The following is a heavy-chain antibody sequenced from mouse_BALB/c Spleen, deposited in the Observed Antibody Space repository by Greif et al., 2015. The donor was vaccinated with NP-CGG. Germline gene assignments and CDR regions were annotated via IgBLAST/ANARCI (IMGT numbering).Heavy chain of an antibody. CDR1: GYAFSSYW. Sequence: VQLQQSGAELVRPGSSVKISCKASGYAFSSYWMNWVKQRPGQGLEWIGQIYPGDGDTNYNGKFKGKATLTADKSSSTAYMQLSSLTSEDSAVYFCASSPWFAYWGQGTLVTVSA. J-gene: IGHJ3*01. CDR2: IYPGDGDT. CDR3: ASSPWFAY. V-gene: IGHV1-80*01.